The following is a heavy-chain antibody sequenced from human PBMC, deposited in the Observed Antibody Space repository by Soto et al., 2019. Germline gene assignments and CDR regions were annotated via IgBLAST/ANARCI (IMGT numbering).Heavy chain of an antibody. V-gene: IGHV1-18*04. J-gene: IGHJ6*04. Sequence: SVQGSWHTTGSTHRDYDVSWVRQVPVQVLEGLGWISVYTGNTKQAQKFQDRVTLTTEASAGTAYLELPSLRSDDKAVYSCARDCCTTDRCYTHHFDVWREGNTVTVCS. CDR1: GSTHRDYD. D-gene: IGHD2-8*01. CDR3: ARDCCTTDRCYTHHFDV. CDR2: ISVYTGNT.